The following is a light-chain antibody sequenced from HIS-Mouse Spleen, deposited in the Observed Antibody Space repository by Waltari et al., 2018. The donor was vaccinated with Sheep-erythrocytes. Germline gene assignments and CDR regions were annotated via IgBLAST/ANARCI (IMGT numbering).Light chain of an antibody. CDR2: DVS. J-gene: IGLJ3*02. CDR1: SSDVGGYNY. V-gene: IGLV2-11*01. CDR3: AAWDDSLSGPV. Sequence: QSALTQPRSVSGSPGQSVTISCTGTSSDVGGYNYVSWYQQHPGKAPKLMIYDVSKRPYGVPDRVSGSKSGTSASLAISGLRSEDEADYYCAAWDDSLSGPVFGGGTKLTVL.